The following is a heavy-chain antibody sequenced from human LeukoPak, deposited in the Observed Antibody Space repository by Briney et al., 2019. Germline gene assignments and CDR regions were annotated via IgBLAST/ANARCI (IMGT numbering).Heavy chain of an antibody. V-gene: IGHV3-23*01. CDR2: ISGSGGST. CDR3: AKQLGYCSDGSCYFPY. J-gene: IGHJ4*02. D-gene: IGHD2-15*01. Sequence: GGSLRLSCAASGFTFSSYAMSWVRQAPGKGLEWISAISGSGGSTYYADSVQGRFTISRDNSKSTLCLQMNSLRAEDTAVYYCAKQLGYCSDGSCYFPYWGQGTLVTVSS. CDR1: GFTFSSYA.